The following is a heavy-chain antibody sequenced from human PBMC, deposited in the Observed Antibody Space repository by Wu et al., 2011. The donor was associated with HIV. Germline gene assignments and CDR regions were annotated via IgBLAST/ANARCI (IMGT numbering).Heavy chain of an antibody. CDR2: INPTGGDT. CDR1: GYPLTSFF. D-gene: IGHD6-13*01. J-gene: IGHJ3*01. V-gene: IGHV1-46*01. CDR3: ARDPYSDSWFSLLGXFDV. Sequence: QVQLVQSGTEVKRPGASVTISCKASGYPLTSFFLHRVRQAPGQGLEWLGVINPTGGDTAYAQKFRGRLSLTRDTSSNRAYLELTSLTSEDTAVYFCARDPYSDSWFSLLGXFDVWGQGSLVIASS.